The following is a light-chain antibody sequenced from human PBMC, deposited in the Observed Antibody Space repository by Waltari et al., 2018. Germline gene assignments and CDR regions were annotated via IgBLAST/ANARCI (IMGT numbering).Light chain of an antibody. Sequence: QPVLTQSSSAPAPLGSSVKLTCTLSSWPSTYILAWHTQQPGKAPRYLMKLENSGRYDRGSGVPDRFSGSSSGADRYLTISNLQSEDEADYYCETWDSNTQKVFGGGTKLTVL. CDR1: SWPSTYI. CDR2: LENSGRY. J-gene: IGLJ2*01. CDR3: ETWDSNTQKV. V-gene: IGLV4-60*03.